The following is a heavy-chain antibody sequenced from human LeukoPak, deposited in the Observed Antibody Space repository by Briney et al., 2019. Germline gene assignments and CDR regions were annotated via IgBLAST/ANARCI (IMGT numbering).Heavy chain of an antibody. D-gene: IGHD2-2*01. V-gene: IGHV4-59*01. J-gene: IGHJ4*02. CDR1: GASISVYY. CDR2: VSSRGAT. Sequence: SEILSLTCNVSGASISVYYWSWIRHSPTRGLEWIGYVSSRGATNNNPTLKSRVATSAHTSENQLSLKLTSVTAADTAVYYCARAQKTMLSRAVYFFDFWGQGLLVTVSS. CDR3: ARAQKTMLSRAVYFFDF.